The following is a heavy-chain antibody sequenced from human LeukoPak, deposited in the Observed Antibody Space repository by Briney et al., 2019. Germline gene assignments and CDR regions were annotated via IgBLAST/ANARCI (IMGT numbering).Heavy chain of an antibody. CDR2: ISSSTSHI. D-gene: IGHD6-13*01. CDR3: ARWPIAAAPPVYYFDY. V-gene: IGHV3-21*01. Sequence: GGSLRLSCAASGFTFSSYNMNWVRQAPGKGLEWVSSISSSTSHIYYADSVTGRFTISRDNAKNSLYLQINSLRAEDTAVYYCARWPIAAAPPVYYFDYWGQGTLVTVSS. J-gene: IGHJ4*02. CDR1: GFTFSSYN.